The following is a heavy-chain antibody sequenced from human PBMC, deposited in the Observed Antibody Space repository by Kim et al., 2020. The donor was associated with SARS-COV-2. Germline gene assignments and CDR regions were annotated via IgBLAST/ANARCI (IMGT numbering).Heavy chain of an antibody. V-gene: IGHV3-73*01. CDR3: TRQGDGYNYYYYGMDV. Sequence: SVKDRFTISRDDSKNTAYLKMNSLKTEDTAVYYCTRQGDGYNYYYYGMDVWGQGTTVTVSS. J-gene: IGHJ6*02. D-gene: IGHD5-12*01.